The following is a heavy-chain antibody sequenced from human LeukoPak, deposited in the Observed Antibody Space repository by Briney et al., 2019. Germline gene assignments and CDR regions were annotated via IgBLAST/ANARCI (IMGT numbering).Heavy chain of an antibody. CDR3: ARDLTPADIVVVPAAIRDGMDV. V-gene: IGHV1-2*02. Sequence: GASVKVSCKASGYTFTGYYMHWVRQAPGQGLEWMGWINPNSGGTNYAQKFQGRVTMTRDTSISTAYMELSRLRSDDTAVYYCARDLTPADIVVVPAAIRDGMDVWGQGTTVTVSS. D-gene: IGHD2-2*02. J-gene: IGHJ6*02. CDR1: GYTFTGYY. CDR2: INPNSGGT.